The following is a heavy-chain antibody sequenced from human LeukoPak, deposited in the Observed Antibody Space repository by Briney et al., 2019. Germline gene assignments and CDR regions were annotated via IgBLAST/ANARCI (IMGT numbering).Heavy chain of an antibody. D-gene: IGHD3-22*01. CDR3: ARAAYYYDSSGYYLYYFDY. Sequence: PSETLSLTCTVSGGSVSSYYWSWIRQPPGKGLEWIGYIYYSGSTNYNPSLKNRVTISVDTSKNQFSLKLSSVTAADTAVYYCARAAYYYDSSGYYLYYFDYWGQGTLVTVSS. J-gene: IGHJ4*02. CDR1: GGSVSSYY. CDR2: IYYSGST. V-gene: IGHV4-59*02.